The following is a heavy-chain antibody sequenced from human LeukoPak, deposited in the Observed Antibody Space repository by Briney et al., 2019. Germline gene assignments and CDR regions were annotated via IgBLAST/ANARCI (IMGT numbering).Heavy chain of an antibody. D-gene: IGHD2-2*02. CDR3: ARLYCISTSCYTIDY. J-gene: IGHJ4*02. CDR1: GYSFDSGYY. V-gene: IGHV4-38-2*02. CDR2: IYYSGST. Sequence: PSETLSLTCTVSGYSFDSGYYWGWIRQPPGKGLEWIANIYYSGSTSYNPSLKIRLTVSIDTSKNKFSLKLYSVSAADTALYYCARLYCISTSCYTIDYWGQGTLVTVSS.